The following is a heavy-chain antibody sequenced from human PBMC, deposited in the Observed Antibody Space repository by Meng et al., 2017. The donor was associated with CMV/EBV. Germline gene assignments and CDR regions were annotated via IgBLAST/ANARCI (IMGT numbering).Heavy chain of an antibody. V-gene: IGHV4-34*01. CDR3: ARGRVSSWYGTSYYYYGMDV. Sequence: GSLRLSCAVYGGSFSGYYWSWIRQPPGKGLEWIGEINQSGSTNYNPSLKSRVTISVDTSKNQFSLKLSSVTAADTAVYYCARGRVSSWYGTSYYYYGMDVWGQGTTVTVSS. CDR1: GGSFSGYY. CDR2: INQSGST. J-gene: IGHJ6*02. D-gene: IGHD6-13*01.